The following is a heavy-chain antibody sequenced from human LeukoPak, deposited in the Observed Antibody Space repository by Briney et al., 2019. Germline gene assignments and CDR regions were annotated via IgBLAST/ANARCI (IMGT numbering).Heavy chain of an antibody. D-gene: IGHD4-11*01. CDR2: INTDGSST. CDR1: GFTFSSYW. V-gene: IGHV3-74*01. CDR3: ARPTVTTGVDAFDI. J-gene: IGHJ3*02. Sequence: GGSLRLSCAASGFTFSSYWMHWVRHAPGKGLVWVSRINTDGSSTTYADSVKGRFTISRDNAKNSLYLQMNSLRAEDTAVYYCARPTVTTGVDAFDIWGQGTMVTVSS.